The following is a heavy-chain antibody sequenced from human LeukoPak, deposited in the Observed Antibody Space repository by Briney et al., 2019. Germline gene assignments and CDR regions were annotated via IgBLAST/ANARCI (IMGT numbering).Heavy chain of an antibody. CDR3: TTGVATGAFDI. Sequence: PGGSLRLSCAASGFTFSNAWMSWVRQAPGKGLEWVGCIKSKTDGGTTDYAAPVEGRFTMSRDDSKTTLYLQMNSLKTEDTALYYCTTGVATGAFDIWGQGTMVTVSS. J-gene: IGHJ3*02. V-gene: IGHV3-15*01. CDR2: IKSKTDGGTT. CDR1: GFTFSNAW. D-gene: IGHD5-12*01.